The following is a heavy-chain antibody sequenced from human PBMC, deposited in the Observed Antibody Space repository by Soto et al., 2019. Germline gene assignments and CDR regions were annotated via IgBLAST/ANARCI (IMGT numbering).Heavy chain of an antibody. CDR1: GFTFSRFA. CDR3: ARASLRYQLLYTNWFDP. CDR2: FSGPGGGK. D-gene: IGHD2-2*02. V-gene: IGHV3-23*01. Sequence: GGSLRLSCEASGFTFSRFAMSWVRQAPGKGLEWVSTFSGPGGGKYYADSVKGRFTISRDNSKNTLYLQMNSLRAEDTAVYYCARASLRYQLLYTNWFDPWGQGTLVTVSS. J-gene: IGHJ5*02.